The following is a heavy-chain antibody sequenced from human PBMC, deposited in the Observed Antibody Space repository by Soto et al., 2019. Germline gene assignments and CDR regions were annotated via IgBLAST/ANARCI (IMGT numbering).Heavy chain of an antibody. D-gene: IGHD2-2*01. V-gene: IGHV4-34*01. Sequence: QVQLQQWGAGLLKPSETLSLTCAVYGGSFSGYYWSWIRQPPGNGLEWIGEINHSGSTNYNPSLKSRVTISVDTSKKQFSLKLSSVTAADTAVYYCARGPMEDIVVVPAAMDYWGQGTLVTVSS. CDR3: ARGPMEDIVVVPAAMDY. CDR1: GGSFSGYY. J-gene: IGHJ4*02. CDR2: INHSGST.